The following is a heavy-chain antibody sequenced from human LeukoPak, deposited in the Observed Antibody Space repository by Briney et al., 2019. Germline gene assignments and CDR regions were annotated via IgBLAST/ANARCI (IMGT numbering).Heavy chain of an antibody. D-gene: IGHD3-22*01. CDR3: ARGQWLHDFYGMDV. V-gene: IGHV3-33*01. J-gene: IGHJ6*02. CDR1: GFTFSSYG. Sequence: GRSLRLSCAASGFTFSSYGTHWVRQAPGKGLEWWAVIWYDGSNKYYADSVKGRFTISRDNSKNTLYLQMNSLRAEDTAVYYCARGQWLHDFYGMDVWGQGTTVTVSS. CDR2: IWYDGSNK.